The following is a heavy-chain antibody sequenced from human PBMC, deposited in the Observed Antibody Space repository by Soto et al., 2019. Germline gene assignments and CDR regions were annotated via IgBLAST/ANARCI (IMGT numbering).Heavy chain of an antibody. Sequence: SETLSLTCTVSGGSISRYYWSWIRQPPGKGLEWIGYIYYSGSTNYNPSLKSRVTISEDTSKNQFSLKLSSVTAADTAVDYCARGGGSYYFDYWGQGTLVTVSS. CDR3: ARGGGSYYFDY. CDR2: IYYSGST. J-gene: IGHJ4*02. D-gene: IGHD1-26*01. V-gene: IGHV4-59*01. CDR1: GGSISRYY.